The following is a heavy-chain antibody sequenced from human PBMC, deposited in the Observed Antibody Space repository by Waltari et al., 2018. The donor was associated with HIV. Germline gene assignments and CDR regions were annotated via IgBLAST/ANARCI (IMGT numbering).Heavy chain of an antibody. V-gene: IGHV1-18*01. J-gene: IGHJ3*02. Sequence: QVQLVQSGAEVKKPGASVKVSCKASGYTFTSNGISWVRQAPGQGLEWMGWISAYNGNTNYAQKLQGRVTMTTDTSTSTAYMELRSLRSDDTAVYYCAREKSPAFFLGLPRVHAFDIWGQGTMVTVSS. D-gene: IGHD1-26*01. CDR3: AREKSPAFFLGLPRVHAFDI. CDR1: GYTFTSNG. CDR2: ISAYNGNT.